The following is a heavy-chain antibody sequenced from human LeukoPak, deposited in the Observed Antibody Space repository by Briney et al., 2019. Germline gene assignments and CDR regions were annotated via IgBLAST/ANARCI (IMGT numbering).Heavy chain of an antibody. V-gene: IGHV2-70*11. Sequence: SGPALVKPTQTLTLTCTFSGFSLSTSGMCVSWIRQPPGKALEWLARIDWDDDKYYSTSLKTRLTISKDTSKNQVVLTMTNMDPVDTATYYCARNHCGGDRGWFDPWGQGTLVTVPS. CDR3: ARNHCGGDRGWFDP. D-gene: IGHD2-21*02. CDR2: IDWDDDK. J-gene: IGHJ5*02. CDR1: GFSLSTSGMC.